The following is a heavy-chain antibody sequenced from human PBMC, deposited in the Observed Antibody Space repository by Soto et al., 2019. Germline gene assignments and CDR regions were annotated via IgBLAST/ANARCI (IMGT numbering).Heavy chain of an antibody. D-gene: IGHD1-26*01. V-gene: IGHV4-31*03. J-gene: IGHJ6*02. CDR3: ARDHKWDGMYV. CDR1: GGSFSSDSFI. Sequence: QVQLQESGPGLVKPSQTLSLTCSVSGGSFSSDSFIWSWVRQFPGKGLEWIGYINYSGTTYYNPSLRRRSSMSVDTSTNQFSLNLSSVTAADTAVYYCARDHKWDGMYVLGQGTTVTVSS. CDR2: INYSGTT.